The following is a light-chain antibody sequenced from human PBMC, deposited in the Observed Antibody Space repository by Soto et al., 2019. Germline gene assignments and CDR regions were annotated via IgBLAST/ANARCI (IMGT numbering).Light chain of an antibody. Sequence: EIVMTQSPATLSVSPGERATLSCRASQSISTNLAWYQQKPGQAPTLLFYGASTRATGIPARFSGSGSGTEFTLTIGSLQSEDFEVYYCQQYNNCPPCTFGQATKVEIK. J-gene: IGKJ1*01. CDR1: QSISTN. CDR3: QQYNNCPPCT. V-gene: IGKV3-15*01. CDR2: GAS.